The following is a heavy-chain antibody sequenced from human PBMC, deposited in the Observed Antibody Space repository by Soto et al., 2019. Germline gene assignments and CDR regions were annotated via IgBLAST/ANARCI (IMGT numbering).Heavy chain of an antibody. CDR1: GFTFEDYA. CDR3: AKGRNYGDYEAFDY. J-gene: IGHJ4*02. D-gene: IGHD4-17*01. CDR2: ISWNSGST. Sequence: EMQLVESGGGLVQPGRSLRLSCAASGFTFEDYAMHWVRQAPGKGLEWVSGISWNSGSTGYADSVKGRFIISRDNAKNSLYLHMNSLRAEDTALYYCAKGRNYGDYEAFDYWGQGTLVTVSS. V-gene: IGHV3-9*01.